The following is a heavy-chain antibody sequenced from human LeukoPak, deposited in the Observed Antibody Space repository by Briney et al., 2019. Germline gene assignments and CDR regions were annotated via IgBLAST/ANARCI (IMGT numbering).Heavy chain of an antibody. CDR2: TYYRSKWYH. Sequence: SQTLSLTCGISGDSVSSDSAVWNWIRQSPSRGLEWLGRTYYRSKWYHDYSVSVKSRITINPDTSKNQFSLQLNSVTPEDTAVYYCARAVAGTEGWFNSWGQGTLVTVSS. V-gene: IGHV6-1*01. CDR1: GDSVSSDSAV. CDR3: ARAVAGTEGWFNS. D-gene: IGHD6-19*01. J-gene: IGHJ5*01.